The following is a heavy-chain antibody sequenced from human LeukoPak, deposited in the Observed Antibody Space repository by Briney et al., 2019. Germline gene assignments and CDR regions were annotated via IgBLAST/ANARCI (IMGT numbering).Heavy chain of an antibody. CDR2: INPNSGGT. CDR3: SGENPFIAMRVAA. CDR1: GYTFTGYY. V-gene: IGHV1-2*02. D-gene: IGHD3-22*01. J-gene: IGHJ5*02. Sequence: GASVKVSCKASGYTFTGYYMHCVRQAPGQGLEWMGWINPNSGGTNYAQKFQGRVTMTRATSISTAYMELSRLRSDDTAAYYCSGENPFIAMRVAAWGAGTLVTVSS.